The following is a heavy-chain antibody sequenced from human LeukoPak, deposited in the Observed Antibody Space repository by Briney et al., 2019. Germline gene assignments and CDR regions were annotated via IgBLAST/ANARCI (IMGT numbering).Heavy chain of an antibody. CDR3: AREPFGAPHCSGGSCPPSGY. Sequence: GGSLRLSCAASGFTVSSNYMSWVRQAPGKGLEWVSVIYSGGSTYYADSVKGRFTISRDNSKNTLYLQMNSLRAEDTAVYYCAREPFGAPHCSGGSCPPSGYWGQGTLVTVSS. V-gene: IGHV3-53*01. J-gene: IGHJ4*02. CDR2: IYSGGST. CDR1: GFTVSSNY. D-gene: IGHD2-15*01.